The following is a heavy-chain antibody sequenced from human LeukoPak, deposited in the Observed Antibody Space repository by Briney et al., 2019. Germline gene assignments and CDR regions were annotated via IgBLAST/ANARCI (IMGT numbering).Heavy chain of an antibody. D-gene: IGHD4-11*01. Sequence: PGGSLRLSCTASGFTFSTCTMNWVRQAPGKGLEWVSSISSSSTYIYNTDSVKGRFTISRDNAKNSLFLQMNSLRAEDTAAYYCARGADYNFDVWGQGTMVTVSS. CDR3: ARGADYNFDV. CDR2: ISSSSTYI. CDR1: GFTFSTCT. J-gene: IGHJ3*01. V-gene: IGHV3-21*01.